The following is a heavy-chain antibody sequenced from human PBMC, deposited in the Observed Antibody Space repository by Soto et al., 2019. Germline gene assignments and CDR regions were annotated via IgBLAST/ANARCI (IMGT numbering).Heavy chain of an antibody. CDR1: GGSFSGYY. J-gene: IGHJ4*02. Sequence: PSETLSLTCAVYGGSFSGYYWSWIRQPPGKGLEWIGEINHSGSTNYNPSLKSRVTISVDTSKNQFSLKLSSVTAADTAVYYCARRYIVATITEDDYWGQGTLVTVSS. V-gene: IGHV4-34*01. CDR3: ARRYIVATITEDDY. CDR2: INHSGST. D-gene: IGHD5-12*01.